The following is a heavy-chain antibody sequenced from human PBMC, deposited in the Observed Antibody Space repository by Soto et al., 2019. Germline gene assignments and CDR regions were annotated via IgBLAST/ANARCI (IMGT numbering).Heavy chain of an antibody. CDR3: AGGGAPEVLWFGELNLRNWFDP. CDR2: IYYSGST. Sequence: SETLSLTCTVSGGSISSYYWSWIRQPPGKGLEWIGYIYYSGSTNYNPSLKSRVTISVDTSKNQFSLKLSSVTAADTAVYYCAGGGAPEVLWFGELNLRNWFDPWGQGTLVTVSS. D-gene: IGHD3-10*01. J-gene: IGHJ5*02. V-gene: IGHV4-59*01. CDR1: GGSISSYY.